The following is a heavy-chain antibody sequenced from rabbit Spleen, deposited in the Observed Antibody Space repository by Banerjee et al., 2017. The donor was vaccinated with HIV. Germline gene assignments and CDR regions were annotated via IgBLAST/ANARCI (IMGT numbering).Heavy chain of an antibody. J-gene: IGHJ6*01. D-gene: IGHD8-1*01. CDR2: IYISSGFT. V-gene: IGHV1S43*01. CDR3: ARDSGTSFSSYGMDL. CDR1: GVDFSSYYY. Sequence: QQQLEESGGGLVKPGGTLTLTCKASGVDFSSYYYMCWVRQAPGKGLELIACIYISSGFTYFASWVNGRFTISKTSSTEVTLQMTRLTAADTATYFCARDSGTSFSSYGMDLWGQGTLVTVS.